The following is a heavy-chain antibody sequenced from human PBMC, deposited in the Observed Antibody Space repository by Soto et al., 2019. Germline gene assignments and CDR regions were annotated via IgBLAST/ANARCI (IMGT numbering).Heavy chain of an antibody. Sequence: QVQLVQSGAEVKKSGASVKVSCRASGYTFTSYAMHWVRQAPGQGLEWMGWITTGTGNAKYSQTFQGRVTITSDTSASTAYMELSSLRFEDTAVYYCARTYDYTPDYWGQGTLVTVSS. V-gene: IGHV1-3*04. J-gene: IGHJ4*02. CDR1: GYTFTSYA. CDR2: ITTGTGNA. CDR3: ARTYDYTPDY. D-gene: IGHD4-4*01.